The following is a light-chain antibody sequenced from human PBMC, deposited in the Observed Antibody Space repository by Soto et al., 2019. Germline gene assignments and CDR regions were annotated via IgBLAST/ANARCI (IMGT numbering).Light chain of an antibody. J-gene: IGLJ1*01. V-gene: IGLV2-14*01. Sequence: QSVLTQPASVSGSPGQSITISCTGTSSDVGGYNYVSWYQQHPGKAPKLMIYEVSNRPSGVSNRFSGSKSGNTASLTISGLQAEDEAGYYCSSYISSTFYVFGTGTKVTVL. CDR2: EVS. CDR3: SSYISSTFYV. CDR1: SSDVGGYNY.